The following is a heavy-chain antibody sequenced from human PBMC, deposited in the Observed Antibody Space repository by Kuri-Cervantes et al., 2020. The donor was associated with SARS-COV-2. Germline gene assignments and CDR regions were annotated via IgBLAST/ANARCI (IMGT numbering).Heavy chain of an antibody. J-gene: IGHJ3*02. D-gene: IGHD2-2*01. CDR3: ARPRGIVVVPAAMGGAFDI. CDR2: IIPIFGTA. CDR1: GGTFSSYA. V-gene: IGHV1-69*05. Sequence: KISCKASGGTFSSYAISWVRQAPGQGLEWMGGIIPIFGTANYAQKLQGRVTMTTDTSTSTAYMELRSLRSDDTAVYYCARPRGIVVVPAAMGGAFDIWGQGTMVTVSS.